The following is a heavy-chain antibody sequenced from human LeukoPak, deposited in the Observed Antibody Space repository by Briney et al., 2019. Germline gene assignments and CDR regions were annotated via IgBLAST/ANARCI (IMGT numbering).Heavy chain of an antibody. J-gene: IGHJ4*02. CDR2: ISYDGSNK. V-gene: IGHV3-30-3*01. D-gene: IGHD3-10*01. CDR1: GFTFSSYA. CDR3: ASERLGELLFIFDY. Sequence: PGRSLRLSCAASGFTFSSYAMHWVRQAPGKRLEWVAVISYDGSNKYYADSVKGRFTISRDNSKNTLYLQMNSLRAEDTAVYYCASERLGELLFIFDYWGQGTLVTVSS.